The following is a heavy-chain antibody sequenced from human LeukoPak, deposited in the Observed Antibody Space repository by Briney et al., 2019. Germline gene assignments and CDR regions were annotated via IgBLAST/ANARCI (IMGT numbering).Heavy chain of an antibody. V-gene: IGHV3-23*01. D-gene: IGHD3-10*01. J-gene: IGHJ4*02. CDR3: AKESPYGSGSRKYYFDY. CDR2: ISGSADRT. CDR1: GFTFSSYA. Sequence: PGGSLRLSCAASGFTFSSYAMSWVRQAPGQGLDSVSAISGSADRTYYADSVKGRFTISRDNSKNTLYLQMNSLRAEDTAIYYCAKESPYGSGSRKYYFDYWGQGTLVTVSS.